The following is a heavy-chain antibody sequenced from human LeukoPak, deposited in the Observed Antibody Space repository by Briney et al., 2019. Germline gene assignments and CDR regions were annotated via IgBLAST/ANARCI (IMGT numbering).Heavy chain of an antibody. J-gene: IGHJ4*02. Sequence: ASVKVSCKASGYTFTSYDISWVRQAPGQGLEWMGWISAYNGNTNYAQKLQGRVTMTTDTSTSTAYMELRSLRSDDTAVYYCARDRSDSSGYYFPLDYWGQGTLVTVSS. CDR1: GYTFTSYD. V-gene: IGHV1-18*01. D-gene: IGHD3-22*01. CDR2: ISAYNGNT. CDR3: ARDRSDSSGYYFPLDY.